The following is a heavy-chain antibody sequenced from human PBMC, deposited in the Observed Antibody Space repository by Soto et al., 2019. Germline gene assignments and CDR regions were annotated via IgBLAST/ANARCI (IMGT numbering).Heavy chain of an antibody. Sequence: QLQLQESGPGLVKPSETLSLTCTVSGGSISSSSYYWGWIRQPPGKGLEWIGSIYYSGSTYYNPSLKRVVTISVDTSKNQFSLKLSAVTAADAAVYYCARQGCSGGSCYPGWFDPWGQGTLVTVSS. J-gene: IGHJ5*02. CDR2: IYYSGST. V-gene: IGHV4-39*01. CDR3: ARQGCSGGSCYPGWFDP. CDR1: GGSISSSSYY. D-gene: IGHD2-15*01.